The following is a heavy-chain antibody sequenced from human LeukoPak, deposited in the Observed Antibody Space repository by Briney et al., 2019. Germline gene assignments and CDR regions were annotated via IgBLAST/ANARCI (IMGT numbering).Heavy chain of an antibody. CDR3: ARLERITMVRGAIDY. CDR1: GGSISSSSYY. Sequence: SETLSLTCTVSGGSISSSSYYWGWIRQPPGKGLEWIGSIYYSGSTYYNPSLKSRVTISVDTSKNQFSPKLSSVTAADTAVYYCARLERITMVRGAIDYWGQGTLVTVSS. CDR2: IYYSGST. D-gene: IGHD3-10*01. V-gene: IGHV4-39*01. J-gene: IGHJ4*02.